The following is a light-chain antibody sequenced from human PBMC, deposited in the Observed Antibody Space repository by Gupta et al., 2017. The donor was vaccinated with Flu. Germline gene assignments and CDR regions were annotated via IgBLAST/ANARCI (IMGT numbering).Light chain of an antibody. V-gene: IGLV2-23*01. CDR1: SSDVGTYNL. CDR3: CSYAGSSTFVV. J-gene: IGLJ2*01. CDR2: EGS. Sequence: QSALTQPAPVSGSPGQSITISCTGTSSDVGTYNLVSWYQHDPGKAPKLMIYEGSKRPSGVSNRFSGSKSGNTASLTISGLQAEDEADYYCCSYAGSSTFVVFGGGTKLTVL.